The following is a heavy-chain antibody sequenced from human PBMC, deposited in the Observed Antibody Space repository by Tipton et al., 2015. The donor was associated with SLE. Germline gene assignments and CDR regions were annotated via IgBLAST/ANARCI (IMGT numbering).Heavy chain of an antibody. D-gene: IGHD3-22*01. V-gene: IGHV4-38-2*02. Sequence: TLSLTCDVSGYSIGSGYYWGWIRQPPGKGLEWIASMFHGGSTFYNPSLKSRVTVSVDTSKNQLSLKLNSVTAADTAIYYCAREVEGIHDWGRGTLVTVSS. CDR1: GYSIGSGYY. CDR2: MFHGGST. J-gene: IGHJ4*02. CDR3: AREVEGIHD.